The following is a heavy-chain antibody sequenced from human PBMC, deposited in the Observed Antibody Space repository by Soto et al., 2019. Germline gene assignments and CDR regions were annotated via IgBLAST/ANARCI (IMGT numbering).Heavy chain of an antibody. CDR2: IYHSGRT. D-gene: IGHD2-21*02. CDR1: GGSISSGGYS. J-gene: IGHJ3*02. V-gene: IGHV4-30-2*01. CDR3: ARSTYCGGDCYEGLDAFDI. Sequence: QLQLQESGSGLVKPSQTLSLTCAVSGGSISSGGYSWSWIRQPPGKGLEWIGYIYHSGRTYYNPSLKSRVTISVDRSKNQFSLKLSSVTAADTAVYYCARSTYCGGDCYEGLDAFDIWGQGTMVTVSS.